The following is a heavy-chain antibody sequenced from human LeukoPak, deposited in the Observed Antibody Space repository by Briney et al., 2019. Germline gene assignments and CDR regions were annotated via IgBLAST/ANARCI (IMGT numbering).Heavy chain of an antibody. V-gene: IGHV1-18*01. J-gene: IGHJ4*02. CDR3: ARVEVRGVIIPDHFDY. D-gene: IGHD3-10*01. CDR1: GYTFTSYG. CDR2: ISAYNGNT. Sequence: ASVKVSCKASGYTFTSYGISWVRQAHGQGLEWMGWISAYNGNTNYAQKLQGRVTMTTDTSTSTAYMELRSLRSDDTAVYYCARVEVRGVIIPDHFDYWGQGTLVTVSS.